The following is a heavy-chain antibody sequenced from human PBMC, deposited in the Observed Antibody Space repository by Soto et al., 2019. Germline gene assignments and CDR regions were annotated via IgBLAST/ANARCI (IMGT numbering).Heavy chain of an antibody. D-gene: IGHD5-12*01. J-gene: IGHJ4*02. CDR1: GVTFSRQD. CDR2: IIPIFGTP. CDR3: ATNEGRDGYSFDY. Sequence: ASVKVSCKASGVTFSRQDMRWVRQAPGQGLEWMGGIIPIFGTPQYAEKFRGRVTITADESTSTAYMELSSLTSEDTAVYYCATNEGRDGYSFDYWGQGTLVTVSS. V-gene: IGHV1-69*13.